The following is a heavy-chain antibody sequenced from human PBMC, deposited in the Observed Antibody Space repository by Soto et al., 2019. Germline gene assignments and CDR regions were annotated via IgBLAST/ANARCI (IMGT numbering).Heavy chain of an antibody. CDR3: ARLTLRFLEWAQYGMDV. V-gene: IGHV1-69*06. Sequence: ASVKVSCKAPGGTFSSYAISWVRQAPGQGLEWMGGIIPIFGTANYAQKFQGRVTITADKSTSTAYMELSSLRSEDTAVYYCARLTLRFLEWAQYGMDVWGQGTTVTVSS. D-gene: IGHD3-3*01. CDR1: GGTFSSYA. J-gene: IGHJ6*02. CDR2: IIPIFGTA.